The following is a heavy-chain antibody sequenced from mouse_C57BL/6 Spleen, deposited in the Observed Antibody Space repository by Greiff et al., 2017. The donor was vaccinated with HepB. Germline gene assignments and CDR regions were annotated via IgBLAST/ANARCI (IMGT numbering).Heavy chain of an antibody. CDR2: IWSGGST. Sequence: VMLVESGPGLVQPSQSLSITCTVSGFSLTSFGVHWVRQSPGKGLEWLGVIWSGGSTDYNAAFISRLSISKDNSKSQVFFKMNSLQADDTAIYYCASGYDGAWFAYWGQGTLVTVSA. CDR1: GFSLTSFG. CDR3: ASGYDGAWFAY. J-gene: IGHJ3*01. V-gene: IGHV2-2*01. D-gene: IGHD2-2*01.